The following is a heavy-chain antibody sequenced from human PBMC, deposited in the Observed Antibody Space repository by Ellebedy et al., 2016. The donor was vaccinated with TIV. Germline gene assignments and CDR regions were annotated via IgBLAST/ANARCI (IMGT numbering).Heavy chain of an antibody. V-gene: IGHV4-59*01. CDR3: ARTYCSSASCSVFWFHP. CDR2: IYYSGTT. J-gene: IGHJ5*02. CDR1: GASISGYY. D-gene: IGHD2-2*01. Sequence: MPSETLSLTCTVSGASISGYYWTWIRQPPGKGLEWIGYIYYSGTTNYNPSLKSRVTISVDTPKNQFPLKLNSVTAADTAVYYCARTYCSSASCSVFWFHPWGQGTLVTVSS.